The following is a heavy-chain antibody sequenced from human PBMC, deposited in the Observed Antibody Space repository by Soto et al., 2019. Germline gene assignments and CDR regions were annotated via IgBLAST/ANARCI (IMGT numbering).Heavy chain of an antibody. V-gene: IGHV4-59*12. D-gene: IGHD2-8*01. CDR1: GGSISTYY. Sequence: QVQLQESGPGLVTPSETLSLTCTVSGGSISTYYWTWIPQSPEKGLEWLGNIYYSGSTNYSPSLNSRLTISLDTSNDQFSLEVRSGPAADTAVYYCARESRCVNGACGNVFDSVGRGTKVTVSS. CDR3: ARESRCVNGACGNVFDS. CDR2: IYYSGST. J-gene: IGHJ3*02.